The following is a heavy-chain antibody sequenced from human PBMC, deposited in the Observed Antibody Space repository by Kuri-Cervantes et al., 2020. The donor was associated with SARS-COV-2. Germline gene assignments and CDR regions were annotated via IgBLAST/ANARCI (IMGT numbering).Heavy chain of an antibody. D-gene: IGHD6-6*01. CDR2: IRYDGSNK. J-gene: IGHJ5*02. V-gene: IGHV3-30*02. CDR3: ARDLGIAARPTNWFDP. CDR1: GFTFSSYG. Sequence: GESLKISCAASGFTFSSYGMHWVRQAPGKGLKWVAFIRYDGSNKYYADSVKGRFTISRDNAKNTLYLQMNSLRAEDTAVYYCARDLGIAARPTNWFDPWGQGTLVTISS.